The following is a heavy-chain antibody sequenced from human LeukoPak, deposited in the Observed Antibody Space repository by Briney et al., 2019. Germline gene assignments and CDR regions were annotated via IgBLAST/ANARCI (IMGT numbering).Heavy chain of an antibody. D-gene: IGHD3-10*01. Sequence: PSETLSLTCAVYGGSFGDYYWSWIRQPPGKGLGWFAEINHSGSTSYNPSLKSRVTISVDTSKNQFSLKLSSVTAADTAVYYCASLHQVRGLTVFDCWGQGTLVTVSS. J-gene: IGHJ4*02. CDR2: INHSGST. V-gene: IGHV4-34*01. CDR1: GGSFGDYY. CDR3: ASLHQVRGLTVFDC.